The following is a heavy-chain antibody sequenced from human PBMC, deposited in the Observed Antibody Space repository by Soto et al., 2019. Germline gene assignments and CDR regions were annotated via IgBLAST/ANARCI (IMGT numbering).Heavy chain of an antibody. CDR3: ARYDFWSGYSKATMDY. Sequence: QVQLVQSGAEVKKPGSSVKVSCKASGGTYSSYAISWVRQAPGQGLEWMGGIIPIFGTANYAQKFQGRVTITADKSTSTAYMELSSLRSEDTAVYYCARYDFWSGYSKATMDYWGQGTLVTVSS. CDR1: GGTYSSYA. D-gene: IGHD3-3*01. V-gene: IGHV1-69*06. J-gene: IGHJ4*02. CDR2: IIPIFGTA.